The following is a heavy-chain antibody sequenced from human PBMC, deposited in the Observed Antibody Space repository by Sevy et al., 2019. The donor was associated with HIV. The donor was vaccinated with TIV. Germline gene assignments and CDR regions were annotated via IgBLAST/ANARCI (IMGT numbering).Heavy chain of an antibody. CDR3: ARGRSNFRY. J-gene: IGHJ4*02. D-gene: IGHD1-1*01. V-gene: IGHV4-59*13. CDR2: TFDTGNT. CDR1: GASMSSYY. Sequence: SETLSLTCTLSGASMSSYYWSWIRQPPGKGLEWIGYTFDTGNTNFNPSLKSRVTISLDTSKTQFSLRVSSVTAADTAVYYCARGRSNFRYWGQGTLVTVSS.